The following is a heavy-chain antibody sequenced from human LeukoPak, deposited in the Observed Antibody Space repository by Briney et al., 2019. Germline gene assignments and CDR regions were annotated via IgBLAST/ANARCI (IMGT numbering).Heavy chain of an antibody. CDR2: IYYSGST. CDR1: GGSISSGGYY. J-gene: IGHJ4*02. Sequence: SETLSLTCTVSGGSISSGGYYWSWIRQHPGKGLEWIGYIYYSGSTYYNPSLKSRVTISVDTSKNQFSLKLSSVTAADTAVYYCASAGFCGGDCYADYWGQGTLVTVSS. V-gene: IGHV4-31*03. D-gene: IGHD2-21*02. CDR3: ASAGFCGGDCYADY.